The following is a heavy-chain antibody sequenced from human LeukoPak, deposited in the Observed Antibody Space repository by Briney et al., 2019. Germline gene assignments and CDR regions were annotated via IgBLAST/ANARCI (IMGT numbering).Heavy chain of an antibody. CDR3: ARGPVLRWSIRGAFDI. D-gene: IGHD2-8*02. CDR1: GGSISSSSYY. Sequence: SETLSLTCTVSGGSISSSSYYWGWIRQPPGKGLEWIGSIYYSGSTYYNPSLKSRVTISVDTSKNQFSLKLSSVTAADTAVYYCARGPVLRWSIRGAFDIWGQGTMVTVSS. V-gene: IGHV4-39*07. CDR2: IYYSGST. J-gene: IGHJ3*02.